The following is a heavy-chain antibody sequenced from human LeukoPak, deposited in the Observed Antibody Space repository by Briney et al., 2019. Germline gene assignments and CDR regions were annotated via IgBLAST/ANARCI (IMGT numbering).Heavy chain of an antibody. Sequence: GGSLRLSCAASGFTLSSYGMHWVRQAPGKGLEWVAFIRYDGSNKYYADSVKGRFTISRDNSENTPWLQMTSLRAEDTAAYYCAKAPVRGVISHLDYWGQGTLVTVSS. V-gene: IGHV3-30*02. CDR1: GFTLSSYG. CDR2: IRYDGSNK. D-gene: IGHD3-10*01. CDR3: AKAPVRGVISHLDY. J-gene: IGHJ4*02.